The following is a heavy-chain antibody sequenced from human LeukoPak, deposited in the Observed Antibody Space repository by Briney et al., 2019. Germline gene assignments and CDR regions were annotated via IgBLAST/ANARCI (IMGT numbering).Heavy chain of an antibody. CDR3: AKSIPMVSYYFDY. CDR2: ISYDGSNK. J-gene: IGHJ4*02. Sequence: GRSLRLSCAASGFTFSSYGMHWVRQAPGKGLEWVAVISYDGSNKYYADSVQGRFTISRDNSKNTLYLQMNSLRAEDTAVYYCAKSIPMVSYYFDYWGQGTLVTVSS. D-gene: IGHD3-10*01. V-gene: IGHV3-30*18. CDR1: GFTFSSYG.